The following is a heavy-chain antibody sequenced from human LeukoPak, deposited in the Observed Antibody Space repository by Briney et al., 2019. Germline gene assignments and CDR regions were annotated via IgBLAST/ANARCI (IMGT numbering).Heavy chain of an antibody. CDR2: ISGSGGST. CDR1: GFTFSSYA. CDR3: AKAASSSYYYDSSGYYYPLDY. Sequence: GGSLRLSCAASGFTFSSYAMSWVRQAPGKGLEWVSAISGSGGSTYYADPVKGRFTISRDNSKNTLYLQMNSLRAEDTAVYYCAKAASSSYYYDSSGYYYPLDYWGQGTLVTVSS. D-gene: IGHD3-22*01. V-gene: IGHV3-23*01. J-gene: IGHJ4*02.